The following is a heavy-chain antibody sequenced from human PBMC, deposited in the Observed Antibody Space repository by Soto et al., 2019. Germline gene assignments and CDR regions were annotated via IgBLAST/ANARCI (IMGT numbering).Heavy chain of an antibody. V-gene: IGHV3-30*03. CDR1: GFTFSSYG. Sequence: QVQLVESGGGVVQPGRSLRLSCAASGFTFSSYGMHWVRQAPGKGLEWVAVISYDGSNKYYADSVKGRFTISRDNSKNTLYLQMNSLRAEDTAVYYCATGIAAAVDFDYWGQGTLVTVSS. D-gene: IGHD6-13*01. CDR2: ISYDGSNK. CDR3: ATGIAAAVDFDY. J-gene: IGHJ4*02.